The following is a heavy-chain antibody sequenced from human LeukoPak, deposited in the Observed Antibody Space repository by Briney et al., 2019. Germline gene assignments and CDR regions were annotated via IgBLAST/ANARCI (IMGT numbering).Heavy chain of an antibody. Sequence: GGSLRLSCAASGFTFSSYWMSWVRQAPGKGLEWVANIKQDGSEKYYVDSVKGRFTISRDNAKNSLYLQMNSLRAEDTAVYYCARDLATVVPYYFDYWGQGTLVTVSS. CDR1: GFTFSSYW. CDR3: ARDLATVVPYYFDY. D-gene: IGHD4-23*01. CDR2: IKQDGSEK. J-gene: IGHJ4*02. V-gene: IGHV3-7*01.